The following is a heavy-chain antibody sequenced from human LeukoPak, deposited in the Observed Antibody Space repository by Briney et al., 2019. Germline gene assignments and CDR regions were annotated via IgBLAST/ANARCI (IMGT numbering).Heavy chain of an antibody. V-gene: IGHV3-20*04. Sequence: GGSLRLSCAASGFTFNDYGMSWVRQAPGKGLEWVGGINWSGGSTDYADSGKGRFTNSRDNAKTSLYLQMNSLRAEDTALDYCARDRYYGSGSDYNGGWFDPWGQETLVTVSS. CDR1: GFTFNDYG. J-gene: IGHJ5*02. CDR2: INWSGGST. CDR3: ARDRYYGSGSDYNGGWFDP. D-gene: IGHD3-10*01.